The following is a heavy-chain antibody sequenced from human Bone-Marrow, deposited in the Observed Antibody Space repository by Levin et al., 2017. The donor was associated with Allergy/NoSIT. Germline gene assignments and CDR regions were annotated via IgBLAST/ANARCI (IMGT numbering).Heavy chain of an antibody. D-gene: IGHD3-16*02. V-gene: IGHV3-33*01. CDR1: GFTFSSYG. Sequence: GESLKISCAASGFTFSSYGMHWVRQAPGKGLEWVAVIWYDGSNKYYADSVKGRFTISRDNSKNTLYLQMNSLRAEDTAVYYCARDPEGWELSYYFDYWGQGTLVTVSS. J-gene: IGHJ4*02. CDR3: ARDPEGWELSYYFDY. CDR2: IWYDGSNK.